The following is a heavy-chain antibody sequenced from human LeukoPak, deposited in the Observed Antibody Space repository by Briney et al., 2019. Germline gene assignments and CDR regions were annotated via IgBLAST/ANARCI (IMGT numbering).Heavy chain of an antibody. J-gene: IGHJ4*02. Sequence: PAGSLRLSCTASGFTFGGYARSWVRQAPGKGLEWVGFIRSKAYGGTTEYAASVKGRFTISRDDSKSIAYLQMNSLKTEDTAVYYCTREGRGYSYGLLDYWGQGTLVTVSS. CDR1: GFTFGGYA. CDR3: TREGRGYSYGLLDY. CDR2: IRSKAYGGTT. D-gene: IGHD5-18*01. V-gene: IGHV3-49*04.